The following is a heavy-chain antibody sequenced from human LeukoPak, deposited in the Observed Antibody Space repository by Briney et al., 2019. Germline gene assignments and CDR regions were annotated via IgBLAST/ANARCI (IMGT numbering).Heavy chain of an antibody. CDR2: VSHGGST. CDR3: ARQGYSAYEILDY. CDR1: GVSISSLY. J-gene: IGHJ4*02. Sequence: SETLSLTCTVSGVSISSLYWSWIRQPPGKGLEWIGYVSHGGSTRYNPSLKSRVTVLGDTPKNQFSLKLSSVTAADTAVYYCARQGYSAYEILDYWGQGTLVTVSS. V-gene: IGHV4-59*08. D-gene: IGHD5-12*01.